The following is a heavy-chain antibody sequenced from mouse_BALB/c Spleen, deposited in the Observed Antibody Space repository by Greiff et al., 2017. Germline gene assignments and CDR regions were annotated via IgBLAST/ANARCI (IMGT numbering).Heavy chain of an antibody. CDR3: ARSSGTGDWFAY. V-gene: IGHV5-12-1*01. CDR1: GFAFSSYD. CDR2: ISSGGGST. J-gene: IGHJ3*01. Sequence: EVKLMESGGGLVKPGGSLKLSCAASGFAFSSYDMSWVRQTPEKRLEWVAYISSGGGSTYYPDTVKGRFTISRDNAKNTLYLQMTSLRSEDTAMYYCARSSGTGDWFAYWGQGTLVTVSA. D-gene: IGHD4-1*01.